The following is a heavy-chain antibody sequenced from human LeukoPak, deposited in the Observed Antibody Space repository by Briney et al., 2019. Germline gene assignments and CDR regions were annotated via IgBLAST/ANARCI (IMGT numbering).Heavy chain of an antibody. J-gene: IGHJ4*02. V-gene: IGHV3-23*01. CDR1: GFTFSSYA. CDR3: ARVGGGATYYFDY. CDR2: ISGSGGST. D-gene: IGHD3-16*01. Sequence: GSLRLSCAASGFTFSSYAMSWVRQAPGKGLEWVSAISGSGGSTYYADSVKGRFTISRDNSKNTLYLQMNSLRAEDTAVYYCARVGGGATYYFDYWGQGTLVTVSS.